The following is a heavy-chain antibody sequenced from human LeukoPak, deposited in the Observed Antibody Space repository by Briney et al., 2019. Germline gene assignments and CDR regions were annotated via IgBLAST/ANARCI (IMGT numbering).Heavy chain of an antibody. CDR1: GYTFTSYA. D-gene: IGHD3-10*01. CDR2: INDGDGNT. V-gene: IGHV1-3*03. J-gene: IGHJ5*02. CDR3: ARELNTMVRGASNWFDP. Sequence: ASVKVSCKASGYTFTSYAVHWVRRAPGQSLEWMGYINDGDGNTKYSQEFQGRVTITRDTSASIVYMELSSLRSEDTAVYYCARELNTMVRGASNWFDPWGQGTLVTVSS.